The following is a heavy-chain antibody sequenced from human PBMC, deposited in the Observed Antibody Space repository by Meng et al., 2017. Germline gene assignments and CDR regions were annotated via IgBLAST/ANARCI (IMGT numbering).Heavy chain of an antibody. CDR3: TTIAEAGEAGY. V-gene: IGHV3-15*01. J-gene: IGHJ4*02. CDR2: IKSKSDGGTT. Sequence: GESLKISCAASRFTFRNAWMNWVRQAPGKGLEWVGRIKSKSDGGTTDYAAPVKGRFSISRDDSKNTRYLQMNSLRTEDTGVYYCTTIAEAGEAGYWGQGTLVTVYS. D-gene: IGHD6-13*01. CDR1: RFTFRNAW.